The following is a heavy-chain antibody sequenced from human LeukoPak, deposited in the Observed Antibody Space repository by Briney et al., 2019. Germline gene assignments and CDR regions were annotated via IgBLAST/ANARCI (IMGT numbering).Heavy chain of an antibody. CDR1: GFFFSSYA. CDR3: AKVAAAVADTRTDY. V-gene: IGHV3-23*01. Sequence: GGSLRLSCAASGFFFSSYAMSWVRQAPGKGLEWVSAITGSGGNTYYADSVKGRFTISRDNSKNTLYLQMDSLGAEDTAVYYCAKVAAAVADTRTDYWGQGTLVTVSS. D-gene: IGHD6-25*01. J-gene: IGHJ4*02. CDR2: ITGSGGNT.